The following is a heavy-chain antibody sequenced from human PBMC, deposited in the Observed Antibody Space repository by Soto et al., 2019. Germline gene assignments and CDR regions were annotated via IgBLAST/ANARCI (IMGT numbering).Heavy chain of an antibody. V-gene: IGHV5-51*01. CDR3: ARQMWHYYDSSGYYPTDY. J-gene: IGHJ4*02. CDR1: GYSFTSYW. Sequence: GESLKISCKGSGYSFTSYWIGWVRQMPGKGLEWMGIIYPGDSDTRYSPSFQGQVTISADKSISTAYLQWSSLKASDTAMYYCARQMWHYYDSSGYYPTDYWGQGTLVTVSS. D-gene: IGHD3-22*01. CDR2: IYPGDSDT.